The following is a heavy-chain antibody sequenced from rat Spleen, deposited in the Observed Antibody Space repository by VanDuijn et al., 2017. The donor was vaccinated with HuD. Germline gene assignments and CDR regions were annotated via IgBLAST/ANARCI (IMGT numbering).Heavy chain of an antibody. CDR2: MWSDGDT. CDR3: ARKRRAAPFDY. V-gene: IGHV2-16*01. D-gene: IGHD1-11*01. J-gene: IGHJ2*01. Sequence: QVQLKESGPGLVQPSETLSLTCTVSGFSLTSFSVSWVRQSSGRGPEWMGRMWSDGDTTYNSTLKSRLSISRDTSKSQVFLKMNSLQTEDTAMYFCARKRRAAPFDYWGQGFMVTVSS. CDR1: GFSLTSFS.